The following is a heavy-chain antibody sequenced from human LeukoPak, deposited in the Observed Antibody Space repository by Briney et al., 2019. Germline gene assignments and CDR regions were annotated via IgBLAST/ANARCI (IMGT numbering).Heavy chain of an antibody. Sequence: GGSLRLSCAASGFTFSGFAMSWVRQAPGKGLEWISSITGDGGSTFYADSVKGRFTISRDSSRNTLYLQMTSPRAEDTAVYYCARNYFDLYYFDSWGQGTLGTVSS. J-gene: IGHJ4*02. CDR3: ARNYFDLYYFDS. D-gene: IGHD1-7*01. V-gene: IGHV3-23*01. CDR1: GFTFSGFA. CDR2: ITGDGGST.